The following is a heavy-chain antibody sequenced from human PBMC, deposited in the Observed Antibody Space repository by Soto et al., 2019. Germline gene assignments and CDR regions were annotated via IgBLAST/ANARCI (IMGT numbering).Heavy chain of an antibody. D-gene: IGHD3-22*01. J-gene: IGHJ4*02. V-gene: IGHV1-58*01. CDR2: IVVGSGNT. CDR3: AAIEDYYDSSGYTFDY. CDR1: GFTFTSSA. Sequence: SVKVSCKASGFTFTSSAVQWVRQARGQRLEWIGWIVVGSGNTNYAQKFQERVTITRDMSTSTAYMELSSLRSEDTAVYYCAAIEDYYDSSGYTFDYWGQGTLVTVSS.